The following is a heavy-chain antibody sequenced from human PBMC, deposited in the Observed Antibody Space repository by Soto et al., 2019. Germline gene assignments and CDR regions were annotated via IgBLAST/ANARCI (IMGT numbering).Heavy chain of an antibody. CDR2: IYSGGST. Sequence: EVQLVETGGGLIQPGGSLRLSCAASGFTVSSNYMSWVRQAPGKGLEWVSVIYSGGSTYYADSVKGRFTISRDNSKNTLYLQMNSLRAEDMAVYYCARDRSGSYNGYFDYWGQGTLVTVSS. CDR3: ARDRSGSYNGYFDY. J-gene: IGHJ4*02. D-gene: IGHD1-26*01. V-gene: IGHV3-53*02. CDR1: GFTVSSNY.